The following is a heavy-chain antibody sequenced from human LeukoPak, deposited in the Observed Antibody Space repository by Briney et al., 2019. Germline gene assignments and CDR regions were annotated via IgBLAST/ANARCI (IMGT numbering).Heavy chain of an antibody. CDR3: ARMDTEDGATQGLGY. CDR1: GFTFSSYT. CDR2: ISSGGTYT. Sequence: PGGSLRLSCAVSGFTFSSYTINWVRQAPGKGLEWVSSISSGGTYTYYAESVKGRFTISRDNAKNSLYLQMNSLRAEDTAVYYCARMDTEDGATQGLGYWGQGTLVTVSS. J-gene: IGHJ4*02. V-gene: IGHV3-21*04. D-gene: IGHD5-18*01.